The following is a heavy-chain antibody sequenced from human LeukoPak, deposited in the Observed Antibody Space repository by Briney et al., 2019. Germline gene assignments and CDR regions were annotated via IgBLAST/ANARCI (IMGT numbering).Heavy chain of an antibody. J-gene: IGHJ4*02. CDR1: GGSISSGGYY. D-gene: IGHD6-13*01. Sequence: PSQTLSLTCTVSGGSISSGGYYWSWIRQPPGKGLEWIGYIYHSGSTYYNPSLKSRVTISVDRSKNQFSLKLSSVTAADTAVYYCARDPAPRGHSSSWYDYWGQGTLVTVSS. CDR3: ARDPAPRGHSSSWYDY. CDR2: IYHSGST. V-gene: IGHV4-30-2*01.